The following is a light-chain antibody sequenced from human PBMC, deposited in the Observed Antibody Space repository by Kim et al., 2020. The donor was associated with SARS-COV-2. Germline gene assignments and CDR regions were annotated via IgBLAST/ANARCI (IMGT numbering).Light chain of an antibody. CDR2: ATS. Sequence: LSASVGDRVPITCRASQTISTYLNWYHQKPGKAPKLLIYATSNLQNGVPSRFSGSGSGTDFTLTISSLQPEDFAIYYCQQTYGTPTFGQGTKLEI. CDR3: QQTYGTPT. V-gene: IGKV1-39*01. CDR1: QTISTY. J-gene: IGKJ2*01.